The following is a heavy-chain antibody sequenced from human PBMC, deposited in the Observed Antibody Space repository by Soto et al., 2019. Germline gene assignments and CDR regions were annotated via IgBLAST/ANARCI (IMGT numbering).Heavy chain of an antibody. CDR2: ISGSGGST. V-gene: IGHV3-23*01. CDR1: GFTFSSYA. Sequence: GGSLRLSCAASGFTFSSYAMSWVRQAPGKGLEWVSAISGSGGSTYYADSVKGRFTISRDNSKNTLYLQMNSLRAEDTAVYYCAKPGTWWQWLEDAFDIWGQGTMVTVSS. D-gene: IGHD6-19*01. J-gene: IGHJ3*02. CDR3: AKPGTWWQWLEDAFDI.